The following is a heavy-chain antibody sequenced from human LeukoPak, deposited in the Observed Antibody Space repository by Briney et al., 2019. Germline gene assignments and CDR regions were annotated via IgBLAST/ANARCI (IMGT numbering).Heavy chain of an antibody. CDR2: MNPNSGDT. CDR3: VRSLRNSYIDY. J-gene: IGHJ4*02. Sequence: ASVKVSCKASGYTFISYDINWVRQATGQGVEWLGWMNPNSGDTGYAQKFQGRVTMTRNTSIGTAYVELSSLTSEDTAVYYCVRSLRNSYIDYWGQGTLVAASS. CDR1: GYTFISYD. V-gene: IGHV1-8*01. D-gene: IGHD3-16*01.